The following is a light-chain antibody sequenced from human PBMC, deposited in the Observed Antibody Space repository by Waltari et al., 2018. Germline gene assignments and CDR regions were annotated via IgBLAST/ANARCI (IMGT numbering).Light chain of an antibody. CDR2: SAS. V-gene: IGKV1-8*01. Sequence: AIRMTQSPSSLSASTGDRVTITCRASQGISTYLAWYQQKQGEAPKLLMYSASTLQSGLPSRFSGSGSGTDFTLTISCLQSEDFATYYCQQYYSYPRTFGPGTKVEV. J-gene: IGKJ1*01. CDR3: QQYYSYPRT. CDR1: QGISTY.